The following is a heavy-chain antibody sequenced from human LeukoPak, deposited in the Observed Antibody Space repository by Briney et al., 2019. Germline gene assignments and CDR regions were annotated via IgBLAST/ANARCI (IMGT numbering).Heavy chain of an antibody. V-gene: IGHV1-2*02. D-gene: IGHD3-10*01. J-gene: IGHJ6*02. CDR1: GYTFTGYY. CDR2: INPNSGGT. CDR3: ARDQIQLWFGELFANKWVYYYYGMDV. Sequence: ASVKVSCKASGYTFTGYYMHWVRQAPGQGLEWMGWINPNSGGTNYAQKFQGRVTMTRDTSISTAYMELSRLRSDDTAVYYCARDQIQLWFGELFANKWVYYYYGMDVWGQGTTVTVSS.